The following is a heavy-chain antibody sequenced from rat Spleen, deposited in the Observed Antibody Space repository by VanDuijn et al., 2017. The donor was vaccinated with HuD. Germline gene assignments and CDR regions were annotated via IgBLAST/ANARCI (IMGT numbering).Heavy chain of an antibody. CDR1: GFIFSDCY. D-gene: IGHD1-2*01. CDR3: ARQGAAWGY. V-gene: IGHV5-7*01. CDR2: INYDGSST. Sequence: EVQLVESDGGLVQPGRSLKLSCATSGFIFSDCYMAWVRRAPTKGLEWVATINYDGSSTFYRDSVRDRFTISRDNARSTLYLQMDSLRSEDTATYYCARQGAAWGYWGQGVMVTVSS. J-gene: IGHJ2*01.